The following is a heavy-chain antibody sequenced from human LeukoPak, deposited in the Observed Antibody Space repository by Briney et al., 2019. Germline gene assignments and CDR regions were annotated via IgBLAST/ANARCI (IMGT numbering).Heavy chain of an antibody. Sequence: PGGSLRLSCAASGFTFSRSAMTWVRQTPGKGLDWVSSICSSVNTYYADSVKGRFTISRDNSKNRLYLQMNSLRAEDTAVYYCVKGRISEDGLDFWGQGTLVTVSS. D-gene: IGHD6-13*01. CDR2: ICSSVNT. CDR3: VKGRISEDGLDF. J-gene: IGHJ4*02. V-gene: IGHV3-23*01. CDR1: GFTFSRSA.